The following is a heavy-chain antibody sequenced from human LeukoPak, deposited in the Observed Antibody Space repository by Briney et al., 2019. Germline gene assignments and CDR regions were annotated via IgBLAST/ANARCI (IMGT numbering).Heavy chain of an antibody. Sequence: QPGGSLRLSCAASGFIFSSYVIHWVRQAPGKGLEWVAFIRYDGSNRFYADSVRGRFTISRDNSKNTVYLQMNSLRAEDTAVYYCAKDRSMTTVTPFDNWGQGTLVAVSS. CDR1: GFIFSSYV. V-gene: IGHV3-30*02. CDR2: IRYDGSNR. J-gene: IGHJ4*02. D-gene: IGHD4-17*01. CDR3: AKDRSMTTVTPFDN.